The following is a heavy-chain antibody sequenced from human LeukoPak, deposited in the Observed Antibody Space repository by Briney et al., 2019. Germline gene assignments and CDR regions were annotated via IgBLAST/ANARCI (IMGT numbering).Heavy chain of an antibody. CDR1: GFTFSSYG. D-gene: IGHD6-19*01. J-gene: IGHJ4*02. V-gene: IGHV3-30*18. CDR2: ISSDGSNK. CDR3: AKGHSSGWYFCDS. Sequence: GGSLRLSCAASGFTFSSYGMHWVRQAPGKGLEWVAVISSDGSNKYFADSVKGRFTISRDNSKNTVYLQMISLRAEDAAVYYRAKGHSSGWYFCDSWGQGTRVTVSS.